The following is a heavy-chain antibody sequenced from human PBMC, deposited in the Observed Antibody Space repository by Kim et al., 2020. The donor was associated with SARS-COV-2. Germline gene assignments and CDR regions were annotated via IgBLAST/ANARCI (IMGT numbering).Heavy chain of an antibody. J-gene: IGHJ5*02. CDR2: IYSDGST. CDR3: ARHDWFDP. Sequence: GGSLRLSCAASGFSVSGDYMSWVRQAPGKGLEWVSVIYSDGSTYYADSVKGRFTTSRDNFKNTVYLQMKSLRAEDTAVYYCARHDWFDPWGQGTLVTVSS. V-gene: IGHV3-53*01. CDR1: GFSVSGDY.